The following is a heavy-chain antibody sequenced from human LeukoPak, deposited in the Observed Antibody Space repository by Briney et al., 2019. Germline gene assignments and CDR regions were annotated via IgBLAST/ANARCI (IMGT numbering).Heavy chain of an antibody. CDR1: RGTFSSYA. CDR2: IIPIFGTA. D-gene: IGHD2-21*02. CDR3: ARELVTAIHFYFDY. V-gene: IGHV1-69*05. J-gene: IGHJ4*02. Sequence: SVKVSCKASRGTFSSYATSWVRQAPGQGLEWMGRIIPIFGTANYAQKFQGRVTITTDESTSTAYMELSSLRSEDTAVYYCARELVTAIHFYFDYWGQGTLVTVSS.